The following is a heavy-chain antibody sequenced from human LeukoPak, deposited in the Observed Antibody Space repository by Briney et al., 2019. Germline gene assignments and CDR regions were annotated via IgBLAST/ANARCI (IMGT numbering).Heavy chain of an antibody. CDR1: GFTLSNYW. CDR2: ITSDGSST. D-gene: IGHD3-10*02. J-gene: IGHJ6*02. V-gene: IGHV3-74*01. Sequence: GGSLRLSCAASGFTLSNYWMHWVRQAPGKGLVWVSRITSDGSSTNYADSVKGRFTISRDNTKNTLYLQMNSLRAEDTAVYYCARDDVDYYYGMDVWGQGTTVTVSS. CDR3: ARDDVDYYYGMDV.